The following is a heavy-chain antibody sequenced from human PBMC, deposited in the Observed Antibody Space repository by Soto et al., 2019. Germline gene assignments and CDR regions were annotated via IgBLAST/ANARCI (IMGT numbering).Heavy chain of an antibody. CDR2: IYDSGST. CDR3: ARAHVSGSYIRADFDY. J-gene: IGHJ4*02. D-gene: IGHD3-10*01. V-gene: IGHV4-31*03. Sequence: QVQLQESGPGLVKPSQTLSLTCTVSGGSISSGGYYWSWIRQHPGKGLEWIGYIYDSGSTYYNPSLKSRVTISVDTSKNQFSLKLSSVTAADTAVYYCARAHVSGSYIRADFDYWGQGTLVTVSS. CDR1: GGSISSGGYY.